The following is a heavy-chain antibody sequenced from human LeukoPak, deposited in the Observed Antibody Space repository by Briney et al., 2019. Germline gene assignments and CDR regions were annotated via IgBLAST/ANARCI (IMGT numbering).Heavy chain of an antibody. CDR1: GFTFSGYA. J-gene: IGHJ4*02. CDR2: ISYDGSNK. CDR3: ARTEMATIFDY. Sequence: PGRSLRLSCAASGFTFSGYAMHWVRQAPGKGLEWVAVISYDGSNKYYADSVKGRFTISRDNSKNTLYLQMNSLRAEDTAVYYCARTEMATIFDYWGQGTLVTVSS. V-gene: IGHV3-30*01. D-gene: IGHD5-24*01.